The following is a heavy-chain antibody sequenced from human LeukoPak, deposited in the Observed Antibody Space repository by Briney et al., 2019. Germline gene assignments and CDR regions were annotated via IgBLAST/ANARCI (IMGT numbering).Heavy chain of an antibody. Sequence: SETLSLTCTVSGGSISSSSYYWGWIRQPPGKGLEWIGEINHSGSTNYNPSLKSRVTISVDTSKNQFSLKLSSVTAADTAVYYCARGKLRYFDWSHQNWFDPWGQGTLVTVSS. CDR2: INHSGST. D-gene: IGHD3-9*01. CDR1: GGSISSSSYY. J-gene: IGHJ5*02. CDR3: ARGKLRYFDWSHQNWFDP. V-gene: IGHV4-39*07.